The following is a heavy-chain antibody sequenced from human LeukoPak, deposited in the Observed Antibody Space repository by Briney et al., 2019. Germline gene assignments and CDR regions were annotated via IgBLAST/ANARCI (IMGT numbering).Heavy chain of an antibody. V-gene: IGHV1-2*02. CDR2: INPNSGGT. CDR3: AREGGGSYTFGY. CDR1: GYTFTGYY. D-gene: IGHD1-26*01. J-gene: IGHJ4*02. Sequence: GASVKVSFKASGYTFTGYYMHWVRQAPEQGLEWMGWINPNSGGTNYAQKFQGRVTMTRDTSISTAYMELSRLRSDDTAVYYCAREGGGSYTFGYWGQGTLVTVSS.